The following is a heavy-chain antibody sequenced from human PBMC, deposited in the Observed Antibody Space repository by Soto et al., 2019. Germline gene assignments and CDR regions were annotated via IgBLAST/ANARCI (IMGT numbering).Heavy chain of an antibody. J-gene: IGHJ6*02. CDR3: ERGDREDIAVVIGVRPGEYGVDV. CDR2: ISYDGGNK. V-gene: IGHV3-30-3*01. CDR1: GFTFRNYA. D-gene: IGHD2-15*01. Sequence: QVQLVESGGGVVQPGRSLRLSCAASGFTFRNYAMHWVRQAPGKGLECVAVISYDGGNKFYRDYVKGRFTISRDNSKNTLYLQINSLRYEDTAVYYCERGDREDIAVVIGVRPGEYGVDVWGQGTTVTVSS.